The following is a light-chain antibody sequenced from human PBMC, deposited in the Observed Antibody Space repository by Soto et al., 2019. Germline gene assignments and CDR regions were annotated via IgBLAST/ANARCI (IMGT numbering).Light chain of an antibody. CDR3: QQYGSSPPIT. Sequence: EIVLTQSPGTLSVSPVERATLSCRASQSVSSNLAWYQQKPGQAPRLLIYGASSRATGIPDRFSGSGSGTDFTLTISRLEPEDFAVYYCQQYGSSPPITFGQGTRLEIK. CDR1: QSVSSN. CDR2: GAS. J-gene: IGKJ5*01. V-gene: IGKV3-20*01.